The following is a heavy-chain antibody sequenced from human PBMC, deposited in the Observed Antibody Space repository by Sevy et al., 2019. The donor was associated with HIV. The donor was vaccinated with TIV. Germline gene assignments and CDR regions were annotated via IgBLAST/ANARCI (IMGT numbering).Heavy chain of an antibody. D-gene: IGHD3-22*01. J-gene: IGHJ5*02. CDR1: GGSISSGDYY. CDR2: IYYSGST. Sequence: SETLSLTCTVSGGSISSGDYYWSWIRQPPGKGLEWIGYIYYSGSTYYNPSLKSRVTISVDTSKNQFSLKLSSVTAADTAVYYCARASGLDYDSSGYYHEMGWFDPWGQGTLVTVSS. CDR3: ARASGLDYDSSGYYHEMGWFDP. V-gene: IGHV4-30-4*01.